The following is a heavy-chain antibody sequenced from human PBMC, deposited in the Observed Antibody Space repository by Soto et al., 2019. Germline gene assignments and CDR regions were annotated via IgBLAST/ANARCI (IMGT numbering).Heavy chain of an antibody. Sequence: ASETLSLTCTVSGGSISSYYWSWIRQPPGKGLEWIGYIYYSGSTNYNPSLKSRVTISVDTSKNQFSLKLSSVTAADTAVYYCARDELVDAFDIWGQGTMVTVSS. D-gene: IGHD6-6*01. CDR1: GGSISSYY. J-gene: IGHJ3*02. CDR2: IYYSGST. CDR3: ARDELVDAFDI. V-gene: IGHV4-59*01.